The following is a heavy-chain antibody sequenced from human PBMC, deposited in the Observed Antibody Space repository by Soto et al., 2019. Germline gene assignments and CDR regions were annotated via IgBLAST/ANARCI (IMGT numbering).Heavy chain of an antibody. Sequence: GGSLRLSCAASGFTFSSYAMHWVRQAPGKGLEWVAVISYDGSNKYYADSVKGRFTISRDNSKNTLYLQMNSLRAEDTAVYYCARGRLGFDYWGQGTLVTVSS. J-gene: IGHJ4*02. CDR2: ISYDGSNK. D-gene: IGHD5-12*01. CDR3: ARGRLGFDY. CDR1: GFTFSSYA. V-gene: IGHV3-30-3*01.